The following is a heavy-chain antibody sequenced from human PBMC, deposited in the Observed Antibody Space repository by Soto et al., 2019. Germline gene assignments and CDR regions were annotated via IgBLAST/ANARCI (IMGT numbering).Heavy chain of an antibody. CDR2: ISYDGSNK. J-gene: IGHJ4*02. CDR3: ARVKGSGWDY. CDR1: GFTFSSYA. Sequence: QVQLVESGGGVVQPGRSLRLSCAASGFTFSSYAMHWVRQAPGKGLEWVAVISYDGSNKYYADSVKGRFTISRDNSNNTLYLQMNSLRAEDTAVYYCARVKGSGWDYWGQGTLVTVSS. D-gene: IGHD6-19*01. V-gene: IGHV3-30-3*01.